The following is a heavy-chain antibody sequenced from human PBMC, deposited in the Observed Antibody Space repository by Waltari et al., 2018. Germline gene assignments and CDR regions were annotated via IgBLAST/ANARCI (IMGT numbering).Heavy chain of an antibody. CDR3: VRGPDSRGGKRHGMDV. CDR2: IYNDGSK. D-gene: IGHD3-16*01. CDR1: GFTVSGNY. J-gene: IGHJ6*02. Sequence: EVQMVESGGGLVQPGGSLRLSCAVSGFTVSGNYMGWVRQAPGKGLEWVSVIYNDGSKNDADSAKGRCTISRDNSKNTLDLLMNSLRAEDTAVYYCVRGPDSRGGKRHGMDVWGQGTMVTVSS. V-gene: IGHV3-66*01.